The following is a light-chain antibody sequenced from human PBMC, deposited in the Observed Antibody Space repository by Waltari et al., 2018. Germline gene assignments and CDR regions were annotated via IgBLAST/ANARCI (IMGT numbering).Light chain of an antibody. CDR3: QQYDGAVVT. J-gene: IGKJ4*01. CDR1: QSVSTIS. V-gene: IGKV3-20*01. CDR2: SAS. Sequence: IVLTHSPGTLSLSPGERATLSCRASQSVSTISLAWYQQNSGQAPSLLIHSASNRAPGIPDRFSGSGSGTDFALTISSLEPEDSAMYYGQQYDGAVVTFGGGPKVEMK.